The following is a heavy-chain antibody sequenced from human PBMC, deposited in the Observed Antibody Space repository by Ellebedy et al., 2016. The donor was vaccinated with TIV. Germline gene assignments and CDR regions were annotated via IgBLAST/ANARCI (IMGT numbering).Heavy chain of an antibody. CDR3: ATDGSYGDHLFPQHAFST. V-gene: IGHV3-7*01. J-gene: IGHJ3*01. D-gene: IGHD4-17*01. Sequence: GESLKISCAASGFSFRSYWMRWVRPVPGKGLEWVSNLRQDGSEKYFVDSVKSRFTISRDNAKNSLFLQMSSLRAEDTAVYYCATDGSYGDHLFPQHAFSTWGQGTMVSVSS. CDR2: LRQDGSEK. CDR1: GFSFRSYW.